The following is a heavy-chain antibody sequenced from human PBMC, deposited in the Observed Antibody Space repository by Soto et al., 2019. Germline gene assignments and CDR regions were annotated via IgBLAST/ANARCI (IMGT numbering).Heavy chain of an antibody. CDR1: GVAIRSDY. J-gene: IGHJ5*02. CDR2: IDSRGIT. D-gene: IGHD3-10*01. V-gene: IGHV4-4*07. Sequence: SETLSLTCDVSGVAIRSDYWGWIRQPAGKGLEWIGHIDSRGITKYSPSLKSRVTVSVDTSKNQISLKLTSVTAADTAVYYCARLKVTVIRGVIIWLDPWGQGIPVTVSS. CDR3: ARLKVTVIRGVIIWLDP.